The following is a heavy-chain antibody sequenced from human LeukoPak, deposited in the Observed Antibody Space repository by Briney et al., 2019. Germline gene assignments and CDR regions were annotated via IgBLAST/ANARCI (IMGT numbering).Heavy chain of an antibody. CDR3: ARGDDSSGYYFLFDY. CDR2: ISGSGGST. CDR1: GFTFSSYA. D-gene: IGHD3-22*01. J-gene: IGHJ4*02. V-gene: IGHV3-23*01. Sequence: PGGSLRLSCAASGFTFSSYAMSWVRQAPGKGLEWVSAISGSGGSTYYADSVKGRFTISRDNSKNTLYLQMNSLRAEDTAVYYCARGDDSSGYYFLFDYWGQGTLVTVSS.